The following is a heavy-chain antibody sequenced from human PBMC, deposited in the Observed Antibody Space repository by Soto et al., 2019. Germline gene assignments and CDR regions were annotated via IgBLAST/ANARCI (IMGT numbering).Heavy chain of an antibody. CDR1: GFTFSSYD. CDR3: ARGGGVLPADPFDF. Sequence: EVQLVESGGGLVQPGGSLRLSCAASGFTFSSYDMHWVRQATGKGLEWVSAIGTAGDTYYSGSVKGGFTIAREKAKNYLYLQMNSLRAGDTAVYYCARGGGVLPADPFDFWGQGTMVTVSS. D-gene: IGHD2-2*01. V-gene: IGHV3-13*01. CDR2: IGTAGDT. J-gene: IGHJ4*02.